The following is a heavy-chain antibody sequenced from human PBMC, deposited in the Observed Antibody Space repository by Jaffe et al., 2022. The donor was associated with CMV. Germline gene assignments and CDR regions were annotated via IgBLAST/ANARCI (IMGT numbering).Heavy chain of an antibody. CDR1: GFTFSNAW. V-gene: IGHV3-15*01. Sequence: EVQLVESGGGLVKPGGSLRLSCAASGFTFSNAWMSWVRQAPGKGLEWVGRIKSKTDGGTTDYAAPVKGRFTISRDDSKNTLYLQMNSLKTEDTAVYYCTTDYDYVWGSYRWSSQIDYWGQGTLVTVSS. D-gene: IGHD3-16*02. J-gene: IGHJ4*02. CDR2: IKSKTDGGTT. CDR3: TTDYDYVWGSYRWSSQIDY.